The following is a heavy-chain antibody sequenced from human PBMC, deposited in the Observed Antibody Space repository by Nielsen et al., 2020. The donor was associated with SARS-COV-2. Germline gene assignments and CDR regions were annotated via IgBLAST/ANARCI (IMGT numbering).Heavy chain of an antibody. J-gene: IGHJ6*02. V-gene: IGHV3-13*04. D-gene: IGHD1-1*01. CDR3: VREIREVEFTSHYYYGLDV. CDR1: GFTFGTYD. CDR2: IGTVADT. Sequence: GSLRLSCSASGFTFGTYDMHWVRQTPGDGLRWVSAIGTVADTYYADSVKGRFTISRDDAKNTLYLQMNNVRAGDTAVYYCVREIREVEFTSHYYYGLDVWGQGTTVTVSS.